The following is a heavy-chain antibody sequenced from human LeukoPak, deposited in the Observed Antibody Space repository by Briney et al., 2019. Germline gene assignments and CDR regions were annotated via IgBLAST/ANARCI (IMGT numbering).Heavy chain of an antibody. J-gene: IGHJ4*02. Sequence: GGSLRLSCAASGFTFSTYWMHWVRQAPGKGLEWVSAISGSGGSTYYADSVKGRFTISRDNSKNTLYLQMNSLRAEDTAVYYCAKVLTGPRQYYFDYWGQGTLVTVSS. CDR1: GFTFSTYW. D-gene: IGHD1-20*01. CDR3: AKVLTGPRQYYFDY. CDR2: ISGSGGST. V-gene: IGHV3-23*01.